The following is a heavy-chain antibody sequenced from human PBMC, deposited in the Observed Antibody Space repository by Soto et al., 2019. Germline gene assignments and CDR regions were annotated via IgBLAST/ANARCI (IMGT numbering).Heavy chain of an antibody. CDR2: IISMFGAA. J-gene: IGHJ6*02. D-gene: IGHD1-1*01. V-gene: IGHV1-69*01. CDR3: ARGGKERFRGSGMDV. Sequence: QVQLVQSGAEVRTPGSSVRVSCKASGGTFSSYAISWVRQVPGQGLEWMGEIISMFGAAMYAQKFQGRVTITADESASTAYMELSSLRSEDTATYYCARGGKERFRGSGMDVWGQGTTVTVS. CDR1: GGTFSSYA.